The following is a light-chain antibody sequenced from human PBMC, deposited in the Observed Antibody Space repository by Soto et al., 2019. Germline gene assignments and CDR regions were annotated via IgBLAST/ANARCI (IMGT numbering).Light chain of an antibody. CDR1: SSDVGSYDL. CDR2: ADT. J-gene: IGLJ1*01. V-gene: IGLV2-23*01. CDR3: CSYAGSGTFV. Sequence: QSALTQPASVSGSPGQSITISCTGTSSDVGSYDLVSWYQQPPGKAPKLMIYADTKRPSGISTRFSGSKSGNAASLTISGLQAEDEADYYCCSYAGSGTFVFGTGTKLTVL.